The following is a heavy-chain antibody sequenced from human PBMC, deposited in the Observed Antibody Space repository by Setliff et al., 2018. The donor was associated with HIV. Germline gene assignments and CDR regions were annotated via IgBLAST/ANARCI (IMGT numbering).Heavy chain of an antibody. CDR2: INHSGST. D-gene: IGHD3-10*01. Sequence: SLPCAVYGGSFSGYYWSWIRQSPGKGLEWIGEINHSGSTNYNPSLKSRVTILGDTSKNQFSLKLSSVTAADTAVYYCARRAGSDYFTRFDYWGQGTLVTVSS. J-gene: IGHJ4*02. V-gene: IGHV4-34*01. CDR3: ARRAGSDYFTRFDY. CDR1: GGSFSGYY.